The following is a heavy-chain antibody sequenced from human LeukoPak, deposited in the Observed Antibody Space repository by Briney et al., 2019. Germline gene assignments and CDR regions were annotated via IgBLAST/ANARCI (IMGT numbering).Heavy chain of an antibody. J-gene: IGHJ4*02. CDR2: IYPGDSDT. Sequence: GESLEISCKGSGYSFTSYWIGWVRQMPGKGLEWMGIIYPGDSDTRYSPSFQGQATISADKSISTAYLQWSSLKASDTAMYYCARHTIPDSSGWYEVVGEIDYWGQGTLVTVSS. CDR3: ARHTIPDSSGWYEVVGEIDY. CDR1: GYSFTSYW. V-gene: IGHV5-51*01. D-gene: IGHD6-19*01.